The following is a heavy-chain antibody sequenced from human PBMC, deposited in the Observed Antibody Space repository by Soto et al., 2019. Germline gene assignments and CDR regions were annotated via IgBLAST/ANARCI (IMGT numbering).Heavy chain of an antibody. CDR3: ARDDKDKHGDDGGGFGC. D-gene: IGHD4-17*01. CDR1: GFTFSSYG. J-gene: IGHJ4*02. CDR2: IWYDGSNK. Sequence: GGSLRLSCAASGFTFSSYGMNWVRQAPGKGLEWVAVIWYDGSNKYYADSVKGRFTISRDNSKNTLYLQMNSLRAEDTAVYYCARDDKDKHGDDGGGFGCWGQGTLVTVSS. V-gene: IGHV3-33*01.